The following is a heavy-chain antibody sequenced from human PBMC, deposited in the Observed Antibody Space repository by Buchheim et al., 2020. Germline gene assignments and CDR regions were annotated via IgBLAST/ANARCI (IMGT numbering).Heavy chain of an antibody. CDR2: MNPNSGNT. CDR3: ARGSLVTGTTVHGYYYGMDV. J-gene: IGHJ6*02. D-gene: IGHD1-7*01. V-gene: IGHV1-8*01. Sequence: QVQLVQSGAEVKKPGASVKVSCKASGYTFTSYDINWVRQATGQGLEWMRWMNPNSGNTGYAQKFQGRVTMTRNNSHSTAYMELSSLRSEDTAVYYCARGSLVTGTTVHGYYYGMDVWGQGTT. CDR1: GYTFTSYD.